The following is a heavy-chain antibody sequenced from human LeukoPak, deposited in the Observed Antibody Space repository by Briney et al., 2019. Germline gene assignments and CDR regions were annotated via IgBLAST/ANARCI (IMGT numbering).Heavy chain of an antibody. CDR2: IYDSGST. J-gene: IGHJ4*02. Sequence: PSETLSLTCTVSGGSIRSSYYYWGWIRQPPGKWLEWTGSIYDSGSTYYNPPLKSRVTISVGRSKNQFSLKLSSVTAADTAVYYCAREGCSGGSCYSLAFDYWGQGTLVTVSS. CDR1: GGSIRSSYYY. V-gene: IGHV4-39*07. D-gene: IGHD2-15*01. CDR3: AREGCSGGSCYSLAFDY.